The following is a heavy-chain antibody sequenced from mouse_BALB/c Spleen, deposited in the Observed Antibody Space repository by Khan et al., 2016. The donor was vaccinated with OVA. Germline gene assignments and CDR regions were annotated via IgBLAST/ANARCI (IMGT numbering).Heavy chain of an antibody. V-gene: IGHV3-2*02. D-gene: IGHD1-1*01. CDR3: ERTDALYDYAMDY. CDR2: ISTSGSS. CDR1: GYSITSDYA. Sequence: DVQLQESGPGLVKPSQSLSLTCTVTGYSITSDYAWNWIRQFPGNKLEWMGYISTSGSSNYNPTLKSRISITRYTSTNPFFLQFNSVTSEDTATYDCERTDALYDYAMDYWGQGTSVTVSA. J-gene: IGHJ4*01.